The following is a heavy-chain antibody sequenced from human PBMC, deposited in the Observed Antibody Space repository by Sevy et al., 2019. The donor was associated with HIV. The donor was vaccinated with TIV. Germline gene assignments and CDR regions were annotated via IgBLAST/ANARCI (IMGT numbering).Heavy chain of an antibody. Sequence: GGSLRLSCAASGFIFSNYGMHWVRQAPGKGLEWVALICDDGGSKYYGDSVKGRFTISRDNSKKTMDLQMNSLRVEDTAVYYCSRGANYYHSSGSQPNFDFWGQGTLVTVSS. CDR2: ICDDGGSK. CDR1: GFIFSNYG. V-gene: IGHV3-33*01. J-gene: IGHJ4*02. CDR3: SRGANYYHSSGSQPNFDF. D-gene: IGHD3-22*01.